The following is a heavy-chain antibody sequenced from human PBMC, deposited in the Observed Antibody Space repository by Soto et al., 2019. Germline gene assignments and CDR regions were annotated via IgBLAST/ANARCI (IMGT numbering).Heavy chain of an antibody. CDR3: ARDSERMVIKPGPYYYYYGMDV. CDR1: GGTFSSYA. J-gene: IGHJ6*02. D-gene: IGHD3-22*01. V-gene: IGHV1-69*13. Sequence: SVKVSCKASGGTFSSYAISWVRQAPGQGLEWMGGIIPIFGTANYAQKFQGRVTITADESTSTAYMELSSLRSEDTAVYYCARDSERMVIKPGPYYYYYGMDVWGQGTTVTVSS. CDR2: IIPIFGTA.